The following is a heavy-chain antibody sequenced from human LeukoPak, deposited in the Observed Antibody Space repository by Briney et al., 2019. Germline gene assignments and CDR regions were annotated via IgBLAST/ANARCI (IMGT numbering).Heavy chain of an antibody. J-gene: IGHJ5*02. V-gene: IGHV1-18*01. CDR1: GYTFTSYG. CDR2: ISAYNGNT. CDR3: AEARGYGDYHWFDP. D-gene: IGHD4-17*01. Sequence: GASVKVSCKASGYTFTSYGISWVRQAPGQGLEWMGWISAYNGNTNYAQKLQGRVTMTTDTSTSTAYMELRSLRSDDTAVYYCAEARGYGDYHWFDPWGQGTLVTVSS.